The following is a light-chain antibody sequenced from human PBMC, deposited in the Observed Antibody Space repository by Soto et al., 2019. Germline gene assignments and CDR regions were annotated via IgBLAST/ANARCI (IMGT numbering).Light chain of an antibody. CDR3: SSYTSSSTPRV. J-gene: IGLJ3*02. CDR2: EVS. V-gene: IGLV2-14*01. Sequence: QSVLTQPASVSGSPGQSITISCTGTSSDVGGYNYVSWYQQHPGKAPKLMIYEVSNRPSGVSNRFSGSKSGNTASLTISGIQAEDEADYDCSSYTSSSTPRVFGGGTKLTVL. CDR1: SSDVGGYNY.